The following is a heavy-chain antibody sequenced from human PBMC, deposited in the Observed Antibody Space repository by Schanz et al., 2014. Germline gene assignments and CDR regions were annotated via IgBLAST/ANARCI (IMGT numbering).Heavy chain of an antibody. CDR1: DYSIRSGYY. CDR2: IFHTGST. D-gene: IGHD6-25*01. V-gene: IGHV4-38-2*02. CDR3: ARVRPGFAIDP. J-gene: IGHJ5*02. Sequence: QVQLQESGPGLVKPSETLSLTCTVSDYSIRSGYYWGWIRQPPGKGLEWIGSIFHTGSTYYTPSLGSRVSISVNSPKNHFPRKLGSGTAADTAVYYCARVRPGFAIDPWGQGTLVTVSS.